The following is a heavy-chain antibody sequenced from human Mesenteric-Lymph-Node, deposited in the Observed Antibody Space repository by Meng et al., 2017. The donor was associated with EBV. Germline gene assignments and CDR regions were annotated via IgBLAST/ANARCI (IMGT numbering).Heavy chain of an antibody. V-gene: IGHV4-4*02. J-gene: IGHJ4*02. Sequence: VQPQESVPGLVKPSGTLFLTCAVSGGSIYESHWWSWVRQPPGKGLEWIGETYHSGSSNYSPSLKSRVSMSVDNSKNQFSLTLHSVTAADTAVYYCARGLGGSGKYHFDFWGPGILVTVSS. CDR3: ARGLGGSGKYHFDF. CDR1: GGSIYESHW. CDR2: TYHSGSS. D-gene: IGHD3-10*01.